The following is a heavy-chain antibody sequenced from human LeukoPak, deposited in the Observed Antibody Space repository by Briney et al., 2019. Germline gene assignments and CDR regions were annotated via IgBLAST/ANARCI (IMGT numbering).Heavy chain of an antibody. J-gene: IGHJ5*02. CDR1: GGSFSGYY. Sequence: SETLSLTCAVYGGSFSGYYWSWIRQPPGKGLEWIGEINHSGSTNYNPSLKSRVTISVDTSKNQFSLKVSSVTAADTAVYYCANTAMVTNWFDPWGQGTLVTVSS. CDR3: ANTAMVTNWFDP. CDR2: INHSGST. V-gene: IGHV4-34*01. D-gene: IGHD5-18*01.